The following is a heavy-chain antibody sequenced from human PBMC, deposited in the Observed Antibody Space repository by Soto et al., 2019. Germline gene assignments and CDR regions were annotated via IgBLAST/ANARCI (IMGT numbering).Heavy chain of an antibody. CDR1: GFTFTNYW. J-gene: IGHJ4*02. V-gene: IGHV3-74*01. Sequence: EVQLVESGGDLVQPGGSLRLSCAASGFTFTNYWMHWVRQAPGRGLVWISRISPDGSTTFYADSVKGRFTISRDNAKNTLYLPMNSLRGEDTAVYYCASLPQDVSPVPGNEGPDYWGQGTLVTVSS. CDR3: ASLPQDVSPVPGNEGPDY. CDR2: ISPDGSTT. D-gene: IGHD6-19*01.